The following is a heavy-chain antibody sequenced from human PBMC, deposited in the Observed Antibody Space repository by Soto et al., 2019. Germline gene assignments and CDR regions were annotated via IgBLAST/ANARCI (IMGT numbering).Heavy chain of an antibody. CDR2: INHSGRV. D-gene: IGHD3-22*01. CDR3: STTAYDTNGYYRFDP. CDR1: GGSFSGHS. J-gene: IGHJ5*01. V-gene: IGHV4-34*01. Sequence: SETLSLTCAVYGGSFSGHSWTWIRQSPGKGLEWIGDINHSGRVNYSPSLKSRVTISLDTSKNQFSLTLSAVTAADTAMYYCSTTAYDTNGYYRFDPWGQGTLVTVSS.